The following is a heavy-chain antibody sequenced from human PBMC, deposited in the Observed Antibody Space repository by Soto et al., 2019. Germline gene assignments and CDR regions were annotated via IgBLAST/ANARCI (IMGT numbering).Heavy chain of an antibody. CDR2: INAGNGNT. Sequence: QVQLVQSGAEVKKPGASVKVSCKASGYTFTSYAMHWVRQAPGQRLEWMGWINAGNGNTKYSQKFQGRVTITRDTSASTAYMELNSLRSEDTAVYYCARGAPLRFLEWLRLWGQGTLVTVSS. J-gene: IGHJ4*02. V-gene: IGHV1-3*01. D-gene: IGHD3-3*01. CDR1: GYTFTSYA. CDR3: ARGAPLRFLEWLRL.